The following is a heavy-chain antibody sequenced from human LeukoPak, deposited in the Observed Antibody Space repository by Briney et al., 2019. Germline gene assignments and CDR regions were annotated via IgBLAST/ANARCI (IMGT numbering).Heavy chain of an antibody. CDR3: ASGPTDYDSSGYYDEFDP. CDR2: INHSGST. V-gene: IGHV4-34*01. Sequence: SETLSLTCAVYGGSFTAYYWSWIRQPPGKGLEWIGEINHSGSTNYNPSLKSRVTISVDKSKNQFSLKLSSVTAADTAVYYCASGPTDYDSSGYYDEFDPWGQGTLVTVSS. CDR1: GGSFTAYY. D-gene: IGHD3-22*01. J-gene: IGHJ5*02.